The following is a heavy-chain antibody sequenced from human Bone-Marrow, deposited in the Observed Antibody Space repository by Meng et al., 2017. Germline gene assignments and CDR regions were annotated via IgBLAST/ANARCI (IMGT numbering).Heavy chain of an antibody. CDR3: GRDSSSWFFNY. V-gene: IGHV4-38-2*02. J-gene: IGHJ4*02. Sequence: SETLSLTCTVSGYSISSGYYWGWNRQHPGKGLEWIGSIYHSGSTYYNPSLRGRLSISVATSKNQFFLRLSSVTAADTAIYYCGRDSSSWFFNYWGQGTLVTVSS. CDR1: GYSISSGYY. CDR2: IYHSGST. D-gene: IGHD6-13*01.